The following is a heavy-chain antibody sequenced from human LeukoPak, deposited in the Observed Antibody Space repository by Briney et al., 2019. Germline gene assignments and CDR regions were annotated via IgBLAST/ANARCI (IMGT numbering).Heavy chain of an antibody. J-gene: IGHJ4*02. Sequence: GGSLRLSCAASGFTFDDYGMSWVRQAPGKGLEWVSGINWNGGSTGYADSVKGRFTISRDNAKSSLCLQMNSLGAEDTALYHCARVARYTSNYYFDYWGQGTLVTVSS. V-gene: IGHV3-20*01. D-gene: IGHD6-13*01. CDR1: GFTFDDYG. CDR2: INWNGGST. CDR3: ARVARYTSNYYFDY.